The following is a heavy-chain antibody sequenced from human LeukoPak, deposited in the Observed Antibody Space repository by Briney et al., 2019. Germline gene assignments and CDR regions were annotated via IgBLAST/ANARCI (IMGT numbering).Heavy chain of an antibody. D-gene: IGHD3-22*01. CDR3: ARGDYYDSSGYYLPSGYFDY. CDR1: GYTFTSYY. CDR2: INPSGGST. J-gene: IGHJ4*02. Sequence: GASVKVSFKASGYTFTSYYMHWVRQAPGQGLEWMGIINPSGGSTSYAQKFQGRVTMTRDTSTSTVYMELSSLRSEDTAVYYCARGDYYDSSGYYLPSGYFDYWGQGTLVTVSS. V-gene: IGHV1-46*01.